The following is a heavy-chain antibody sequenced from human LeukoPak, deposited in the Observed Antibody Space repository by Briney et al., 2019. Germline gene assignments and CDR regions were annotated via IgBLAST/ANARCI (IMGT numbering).Heavy chain of an antibody. J-gene: IGHJ4*02. D-gene: IGHD6-19*01. CDR1: GGSFSGYY. Sequence: SETLSLTCAVYGGSFSGYYWSWIRQPPGKGLEWIGEINHSGSTNYNPSLKSRVTISVDTSKNQFSLKLSSVTAADTAVYCCARGGYSSGWSTRYYFDYWGQGTLVTVSS. V-gene: IGHV4-34*01. CDR3: ARGGYSSGWSTRYYFDY. CDR2: INHSGST.